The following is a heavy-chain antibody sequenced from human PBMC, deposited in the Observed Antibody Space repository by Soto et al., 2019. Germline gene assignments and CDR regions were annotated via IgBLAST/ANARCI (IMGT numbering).Heavy chain of an antibody. J-gene: IGHJ4*02. CDR3: VSCGEF. CDR1: GLTFSSYA. Sequence: GGSLRRSCAASGLTFSSYAMSWVRQAPGEGLEWVSAISGSADSTYYADSVKGRFTISRDNRTHTPYLQTNSLRDEDTGLYWCVSCGEFWGQGTLVTVSS. D-gene: IGHD3-10*01. V-gene: IGHV3-23*01. CDR2: ISGSADST.